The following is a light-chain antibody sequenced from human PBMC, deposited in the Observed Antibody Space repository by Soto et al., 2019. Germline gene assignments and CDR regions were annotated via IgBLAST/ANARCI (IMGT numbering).Light chain of an antibody. Sequence: QSVLTQPASVSGSPGQSITISCTGTSSDVGAYDFVSWYQQHPDKAPKLMIYEVSNRPSGVSNRFSGSKSVNTATLTISGLQAEDETDYYCSSYTSSSTRVFGTGTKLIVL. CDR1: SSDVGAYDF. CDR2: EVS. CDR3: SSYTSSSTRV. V-gene: IGLV2-14*03. J-gene: IGLJ1*01.